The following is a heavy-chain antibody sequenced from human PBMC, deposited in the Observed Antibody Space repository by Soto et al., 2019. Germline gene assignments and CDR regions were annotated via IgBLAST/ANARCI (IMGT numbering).Heavy chain of an antibody. CDR1: GYTFTSYG. CDR3: ARDAAAGLNDY. Sequence: QVQLVQSGAEVKKPGASVKVSCKASGYTFTSYGISWVRQAPGQGLEWMGWSSAYNGNTTYVQKFQGRVTMTTDTSTSTAYRELRSLRSDGTAVYYCARDAAAGLNDYWGQGTLVTVSS. D-gene: IGHD6-13*01. V-gene: IGHV1-18*01. J-gene: IGHJ4*02. CDR2: SSAYNGNT.